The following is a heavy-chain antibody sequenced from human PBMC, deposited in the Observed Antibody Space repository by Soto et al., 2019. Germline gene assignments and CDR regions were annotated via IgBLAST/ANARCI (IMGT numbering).Heavy chain of an antibody. CDR2: IYPGDSDT. Sequence: EVQLVQSGTEVKKPGDSLKISCKGYGFDIIPYWIGWVRQMPGKGLEWMGLIYPGDSDTRYNPSFEGQVTMSVDRSINTAYLQWSSLRASDSAMYYCARTATDFYDSSGYYLDLWGQGTLVTVSS. D-gene: IGHD3-22*01. CDR3: ARTATDFYDSSGYYLDL. V-gene: IGHV5-51*01. J-gene: IGHJ4*02. CDR1: GFDIIPYW.